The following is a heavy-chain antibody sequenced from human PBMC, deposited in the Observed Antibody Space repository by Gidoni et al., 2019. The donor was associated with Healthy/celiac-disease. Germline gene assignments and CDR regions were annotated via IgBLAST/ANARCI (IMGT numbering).Heavy chain of an antibody. D-gene: IGHD6-19*01. CDR2: IYYSGST. V-gene: IGHV4-59*08. Sequence: QVQLQESGPGLVKPSEPLSLTCTVSGGSISRYYWRWIRQPPGKGLEWIGYIYYSGSTNYNPSLKSRVTISVDTSKNQFSLKLSSVTAADTAVYYCARVYTRGGWRRNWFDPWGQGTLVTVSS. CDR1: GGSISRYY. CDR3: ARVYTRGGWRRNWFDP. J-gene: IGHJ5*02.